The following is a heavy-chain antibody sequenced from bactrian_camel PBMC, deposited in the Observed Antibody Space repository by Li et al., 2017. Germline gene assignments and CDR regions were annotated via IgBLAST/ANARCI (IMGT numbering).Heavy chain of an antibody. Sequence: HVQLVESGGGLVQPGGSLRLSCVASGFTFRSYWMYWVRQAPGKGLEFVASISGNGRITYYADPVKGRLTISRDNGKNTVYLQMDSLNPEDTARYYCGTEPRVQGYWGQGTQVTVS. V-gene: IGHV3S6*01. J-gene: IGHJ4*01. CDR2: ISGNGRIT. CDR3: GTEPRVQGY. D-gene: IGHD5*01. CDR1: GFTFRSYW.